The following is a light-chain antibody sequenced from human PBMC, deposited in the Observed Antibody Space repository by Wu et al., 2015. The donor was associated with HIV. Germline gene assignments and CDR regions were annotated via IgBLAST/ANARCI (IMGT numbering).Light chain of an antibody. J-gene: IGKJ4*01. V-gene: IGKV1-9*01. CDR3: QQLKSYPLS. CDR1: QDITTY. CDR2: SAS. Sequence: IQLTQSPSSLAASLGDRVTITCRASQDITTYLAWYQQKPGGVPRLLIYSASILEKGVPSRFSGSGSGTDFALTISSLQPEDFATYYCQQLKSYPLSFGGGTRMENK.